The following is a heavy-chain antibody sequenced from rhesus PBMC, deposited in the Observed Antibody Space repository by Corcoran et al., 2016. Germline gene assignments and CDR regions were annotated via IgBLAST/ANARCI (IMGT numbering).Heavy chain of an antibody. CDR2: VNGKTGNT. Sequence: QMQLQESGPGLVKPSETLSLTCAVSGGSFTTYWWTWIRQSPGKELEWVGEVNGKTGNTNYNPSRKSRVSLSKDASNRHFFLKLSSGPAADTAVYYGARDWGSNRNGRFDVWGAGVLVTVSS. CDR3: ARDWGSNRNGRFDV. CDR1: GGSFTTYW. D-gene: IGHD3-34*01. V-gene: IGHV4-80*01. J-gene: IGHJ5-1*01.